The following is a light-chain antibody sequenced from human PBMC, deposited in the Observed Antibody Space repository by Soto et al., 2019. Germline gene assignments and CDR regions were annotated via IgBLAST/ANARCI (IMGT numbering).Light chain of an antibody. J-gene: IGKJ4*01. V-gene: IGKV3-15*01. CDR2: GAS. Sequence: EIVMTQSPATLSVSPGERATLSCRASESVSSNLAWYQHKPGQAPRLLIYGASTRATGIPARFSGSGSGTEFTLTISSLQSEDFAVYYCQKYNNWPPLTFGGGTKVEI. CDR1: ESVSSN. CDR3: QKYNNWPPLT.